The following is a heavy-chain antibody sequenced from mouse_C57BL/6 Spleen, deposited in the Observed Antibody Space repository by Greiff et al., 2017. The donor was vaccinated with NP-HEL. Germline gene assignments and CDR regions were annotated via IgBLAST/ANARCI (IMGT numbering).Heavy chain of an antibody. CDR2: INPNNGGT. CDR1: GYTFTDYY. V-gene: IGHV1-26*01. CDR3: ARWGAQATGFAY. D-gene: IGHD3-2*02. Sequence: EVQLQQSGPELVKPGASVKISCKASGYTFTDYYMNWVKQSHGKSLEWIGDINPNNGGTSYNQKFKGKATLTVDKSSSTAYMELRSLTSEDSAVYYCARWGAQATGFAYWGQGTLVTVSA. J-gene: IGHJ3*01.